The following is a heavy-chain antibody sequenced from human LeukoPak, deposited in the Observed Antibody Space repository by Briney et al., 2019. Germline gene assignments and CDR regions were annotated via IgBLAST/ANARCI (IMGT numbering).Heavy chain of an antibody. CDR2: INHSGST. J-gene: IGHJ5*02. CDR3: ARFVARNWFDP. V-gene: IGHV4-34*01. Sequence: SETLSLTCAVYGGSLSGYYWSWIRQPPGKGLEWIGEINHSGSTNYNPSLKSRVTISVDTSKNQFSLKLSSVTAADTAVYYCARFVARNWFDPWGQGTLVTVSS. CDR1: GGSLSGYY. D-gene: IGHD2-21*01.